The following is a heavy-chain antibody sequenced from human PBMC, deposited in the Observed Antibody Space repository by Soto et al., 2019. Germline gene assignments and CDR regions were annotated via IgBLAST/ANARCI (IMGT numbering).Heavy chain of an antibody. Sequence: HPGGSRRLSWAASGFSFSSYGMHWVRQAPGKGLEWVAVISYDGSNKYSADPLKGRFTISRDNSKNTPYLQMNSLRAQETAVYYCAQSSSWYVYYYGMDVWGQGPTATVSS. D-gene: IGHD6-13*01. CDR2: ISYDGSNK. J-gene: IGHJ6*02. V-gene: IGHV3-30*03. CDR1: GFSFSSYG. CDR3: AQSSSWYVYYYGMDV.